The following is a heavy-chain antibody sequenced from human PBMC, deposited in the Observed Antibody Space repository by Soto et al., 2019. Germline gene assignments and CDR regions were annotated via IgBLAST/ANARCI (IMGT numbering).Heavy chain of an antibody. CDR2: IYYSGST. Sequence: QVQLQESGPGLVKPSETLSLTCTVSGGSISSYYWSWIRQPPGKGLEWIGYIYYSGSTNYNPSLTSRVTISVDTSKNQFSLKLRSVTAADTAVYYCARAKAPLYSSSWYWFDPWGQGTLVTVSS. J-gene: IGHJ5*02. V-gene: IGHV4-59*08. D-gene: IGHD6-13*01. CDR3: ARAKAPLYSSSWYWFDP. CDR1: GGSISSYY.